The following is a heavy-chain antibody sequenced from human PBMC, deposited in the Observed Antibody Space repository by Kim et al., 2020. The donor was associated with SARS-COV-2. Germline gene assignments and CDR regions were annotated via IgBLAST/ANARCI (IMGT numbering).Heavy chain of an antibody. CDR1: GFTFSNAW. Sequence: GGSLRLSCAASGFTFSNAWMSWVRQAPGKGLEWVGRIKSKTDGGTTDYAAPVKGRFTISRDDSKNTLYLQMNSLKTEDTAVYYCTTTCQGVSGADYWGQGTLVTVSS. V-gene: IGHV3-15*01. CDR2: IKSKTDGGTT. D-gene: IGHD6-19*01. J-gene: IGHJ4*02. CDR3: TTTCQGVSGADY.